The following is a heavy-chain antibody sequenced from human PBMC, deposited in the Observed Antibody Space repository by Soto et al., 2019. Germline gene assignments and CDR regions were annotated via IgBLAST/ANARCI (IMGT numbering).Heavy chain of an antibody. D-gene: IGHD2-2*01. Sequence: QVQLVESGGGVVQPGRSLRLSCAASGFTFSSYGMRWVRQAPGKGLEWVAVIWSDGNNKYYADSVKGRFTISRDNSKNTLYLQMNSLRAEDTALYFCSRGGYCSSTSCRYYYYYGMDVWGQGTTVTVSS. CDR2: IWSDGNNK. CDR1: GFTFSSYG. V-gene: IGHV3-33*01. J-gene: IGHJ6*02. CDR3: SRGGYCSSTSCRYYYYYGMDV.